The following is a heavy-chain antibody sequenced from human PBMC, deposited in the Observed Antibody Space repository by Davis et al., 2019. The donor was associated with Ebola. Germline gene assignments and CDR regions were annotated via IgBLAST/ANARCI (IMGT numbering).Heavy chain of an antibody. CDR1: GYTFTSYG. D-gene: IGHD3-22*01. CDR3: ARQSETHTYYYDSSGYYFDY. J-gene: IGHJ4*02. CDR2: ISAYNGNT. Sequence: ASVKVSCKASGYTFTSYGISWVRQAPGQGLEWMGWISAYNGNTNYAQKLQGRVTMTTDTSTSTAYMELRSLRSDDTAVYYCARQSETHTYYYDSSGYYFDYWGQGTLVTVSS. V-gene: IGHV1-18*01.